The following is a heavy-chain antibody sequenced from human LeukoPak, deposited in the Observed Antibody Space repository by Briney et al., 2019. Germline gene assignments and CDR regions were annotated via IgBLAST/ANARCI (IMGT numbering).Heavy chain of an antibody. CDR3: ASYYGDLPIDY. CDR2: IYYSGST. V-gene: IGHV4-34*01. Sequence: SETLSLTCAVYGGSFSGYYWSWIRQPPGKGLEWIGYIYYSGSTNYKPSLKSRVTISKDTSKNQFSLKLSSVTAADTAVYYCASYYGDLPIDYWGQGTLVTVSS. CDR1: GGSFSGYY. J-gene: IGHJ4*02. D-gene: IGHD4-17*01.